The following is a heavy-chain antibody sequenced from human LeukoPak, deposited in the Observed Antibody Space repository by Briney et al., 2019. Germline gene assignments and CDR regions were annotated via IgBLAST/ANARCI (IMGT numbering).Heavy chain of an antibody. Sequence: GGSLRLSCAASGFTVSSNYMSWVRQAPGKGLEWVSVIYSGGSTYYADSAKGRFTISRHNSKNTLYLQMNSLRAEDTAVYYCASNYYGSGSYCFDIWGQGTMVTVSS. V-gene: IGHV3-53*04. CDR1: GFTVSSNY. CDR3: ASNYYGSGSYCFDI. CDR2: IYSGGST. D-gene: IGHD3-10*01. J-gene: IGHJ3*02.